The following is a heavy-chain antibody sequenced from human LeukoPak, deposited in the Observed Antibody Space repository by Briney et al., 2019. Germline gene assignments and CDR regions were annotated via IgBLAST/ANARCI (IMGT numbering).Heavy chain of an antibody. CDR1: GFTFSSYW. V-gene: IGHV3-66*01. J-gene: IGHJ3*02. CDR3: ASAYSGYEYAFDI. Sequence: GGSLRLSCAASGFTFSSYWMNWVCQAPGKGLEWVSVIYSGGSTYYADSVKGRFTISRDNSKNTLYLQMNSLRAEDTAVYYCASAYSGYEYAFDIWGQGTMVTVSS. D-gene: IGHD5-12*01. CDR2: IYSGGST.